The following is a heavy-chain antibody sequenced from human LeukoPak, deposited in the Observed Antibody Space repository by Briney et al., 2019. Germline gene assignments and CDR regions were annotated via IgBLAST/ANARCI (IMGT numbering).Heavy chain of an antibody. V-gene: IGHV3-11*04. CDR1: GFTFSEFY. CDR3: ARGAGYFDY. Sequence: PGGSLRLSCAASGFTFSEFYMSWIRQAPGKGLEWVADIVSTGLNKYYADSVKGRFTISRDNAKNSLYLQMNSLRAEDTAVYYCARGAGYFDYWGQGTLVTVSS. CDR2: IVSTGLNK. D-gene: IGHD6-19*01. J-gene: IGHJ4*02.